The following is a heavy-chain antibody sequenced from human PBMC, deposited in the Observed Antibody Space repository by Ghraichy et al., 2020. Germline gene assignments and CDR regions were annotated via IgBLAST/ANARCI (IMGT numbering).Heavy chain of an antibody. Sequence: GGSLRLSCAASGFTVSSNYMSWVRQAPGKGLEWVSVIYSGGSTYYADSVKGRFTISRDNSKNTLYLQMNSLRAEDTAVYYCARERPSYYYDSSGYQRKGYGMDVWGQGTTVTVSS. CDR3: ARERPSYYYDSSGYQRKGYGMDV. V-gene: IGHV3-53*01. J-gene: IGHJ6*02. D-gene: IGHD3-22*01. CDR2: IYSGGST. CDR1: GFTVSSNY.